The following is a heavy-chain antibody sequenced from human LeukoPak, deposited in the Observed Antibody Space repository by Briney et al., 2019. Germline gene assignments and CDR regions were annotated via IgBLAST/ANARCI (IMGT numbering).Heavy chain of an antibody. CDR1: GGSISSYY. D-gene: IGHD1-26*01. J-gene: IGHJ6*03. CDR2: INHSGST. Sequence: PSETLSLTCTVSGGSISSYYWSWIRQPPGKGLEWIGEINHSGSTNYNPSLKSRVTISVDTSKNQFSLKLSSVTAADTAVYYCARKAYPRLELYYYYYYMDVWGKGTTVTVSS. V-gene: IGHV4-34*01. CDR3: ARKAYPRLELYYYYYYMDV.